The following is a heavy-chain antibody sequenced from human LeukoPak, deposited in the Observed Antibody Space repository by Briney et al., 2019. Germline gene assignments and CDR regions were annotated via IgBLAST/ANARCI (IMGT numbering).Heavy chain of an antibody. CDR1: GYTFTSYG. J-gene: IGHJ4*02. CDR3: AIDPHHNRISGTLGAY. CDR2: ISAYNGNT. V-gene: IGHV1-18*01. D-gene: IGHD1-14*01. Sequence: ASVKVSCKASGYTFTSYGISWVRQAPGQGLEWMGWISAYNGNTNYAQKLQGRVTMTTDTSTSTAYMELRSLRSDDTAVYYCAIDPHHNRISGTLGAYWGQGTLVTVSS.